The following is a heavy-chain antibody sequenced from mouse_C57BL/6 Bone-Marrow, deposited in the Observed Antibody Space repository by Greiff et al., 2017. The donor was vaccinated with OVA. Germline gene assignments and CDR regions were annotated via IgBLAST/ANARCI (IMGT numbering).Heavy chain of an antibody. V-gene: IGHV1-82*01. CDR2: IYPGDGDT. J-gene: IGHJ4*01. D-gene: IGHD1-1*01. CDR3: ANYYGRGDD. Sequence: QVQLQQSGPELVKPGASVKISCKASGYAFSSSWMNWVKQRPGKGLEWIGRIYPGDGDTNYNGKFKGKATLTADRSSSTAYMQLSSLTSEDSAVYFCANYYGRGDDWGQGTSVTVSS. CDR1: GYAFSSSW.